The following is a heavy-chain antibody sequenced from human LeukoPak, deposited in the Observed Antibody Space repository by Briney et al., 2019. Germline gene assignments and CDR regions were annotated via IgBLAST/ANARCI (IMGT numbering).Heavy chain of an antibody. CDR1: GFTFSSYA. CDR2: ISGSGGST. D-gene: IGHD3-3*01. CDR3: AKDGDFWSGYYLDY. V-gene: IGHV3-23*01. J-gene: IGHJ4*02. Sequence: PGGSLRLSCAASGFTFSSYAMSWVRQAPGKGLEWVSAISGSGGSTYYADSVKGRSTISRDNPKNTLYLQMNSLRAEDTAVYYCAKDGDFWSGYYLDYWGQGTLVTVSS.